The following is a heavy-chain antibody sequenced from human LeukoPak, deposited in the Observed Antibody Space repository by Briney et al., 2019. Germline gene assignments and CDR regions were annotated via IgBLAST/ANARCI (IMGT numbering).Heavy chain of an antibody. CDR1: GYSISSGYY. J-gene: IGHJ4*02. Sequence: SETLSLTCTVSGYSISSGYYWGWIRQPPGKGLEWIGSVYHSGSTYYNPSLKSRVTISVDTSKNQFSLKLSSVTAADTAVYYCAAVVTATRWGHFDYWGQGTLVTVSS. V-gene: IGHV4-38-2*02. CDR3: AAVVTATRWGHFDY. CDR2: VYHSGST. D-gene: IGHD2-21*02.